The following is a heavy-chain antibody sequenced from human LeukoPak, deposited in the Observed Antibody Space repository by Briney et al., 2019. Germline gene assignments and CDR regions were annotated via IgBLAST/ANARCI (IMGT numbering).Heavy chain of an antibody. V-gene: IGHV1-69*01. D-gene: IGHD2-21*01. CDR3: ARAIYCGGDCYQYYFDY. J-gene: IGHJ4*02. CDR1: GGTFSSYA. CDR2: IIPIFGTA. Sequence: SVKVSCKASGGTFSSYAISWVRQAPGQGLEWMGGIIPIFGTANYAQKFRGRVTITADESTSTAYMELSSLRSEDTAVYYYARAIYCGGDCYQYYFDYWGQGTLVTVSS.